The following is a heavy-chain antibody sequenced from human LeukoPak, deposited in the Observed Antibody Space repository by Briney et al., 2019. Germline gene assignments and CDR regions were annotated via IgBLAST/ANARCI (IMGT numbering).Heavy chain of an antibody. CDR1: GFTFRSYV. D-gene: IGHD3-10*01. J-gene: IGHJ3*01. CDR2: ISHSGDRT. CDR3: AKVVGIWIGEMFDAFDV. Sequence: GGSLRLSCAAPGFTFRSYVMNWVRQAPGKGLEWVSAISHSGDRTYYADSVKGRFTISRDNSKNILYLQMNGLRAEDTALYYCAKVVGIWIGEMFDAFDVWGHGTMVAVSS. V-gene: IGHV3-23*01.